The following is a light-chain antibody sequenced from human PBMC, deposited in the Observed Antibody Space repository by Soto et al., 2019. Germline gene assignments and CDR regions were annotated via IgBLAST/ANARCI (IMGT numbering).Light chain of an antibody. V-gene: IGKV3-11*01. Sequence: EIVLTQSPATLSLSPGERATHSCRASQSVSSYLAWYQQKPGQAPRLLIYDASNRATGIPARLSGSGSGTEFTLTISSLQPDDSATYYCQQYNDNWTFGQGTKV. CDR1: QSVSSY. CDR3: QQYNDNWT. CDR2: DAS. J-gene: IGKJ1*01.